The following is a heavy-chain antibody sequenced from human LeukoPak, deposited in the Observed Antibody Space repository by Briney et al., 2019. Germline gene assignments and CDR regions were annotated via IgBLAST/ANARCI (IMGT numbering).Heavy chain of an antibody. CDR3: ARDHFMILRDYEMGV. CDR2: ISAYNGNT. D-gene: IGHD3-9*01. V-gene: IGHV1-18*01. J-gene: IGHJ6*02. CDR1: GYTFTSYG. Sequence: VASVKVSCKASGYTFTSYGISWVRQAPGQGLEWMGWISAYNGNTYYSQKLQGRVTMTTDTSTSTAYMELRSLRSDDTAVYYCARDHFMILRDYEMGVWGQGTTVTVSS.